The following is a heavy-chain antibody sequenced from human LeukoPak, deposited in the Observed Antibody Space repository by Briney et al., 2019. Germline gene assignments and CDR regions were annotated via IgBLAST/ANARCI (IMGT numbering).Heavy chain of an antibody. Sequence: SETLSLTCAVSTDSFSSHYWTWIRQPPGKGLEWIGYISYIGSTNYNPSLKSRVTISIDTSKNQFSLKLSSVTAADTAVYYCARDVVTVTKGFDIWGQGTMVSVSS. V-gene: IGHV4-59*11. CDR2: ISYIGST. J-gene: IGHJ3*02. D-gene: IGHD4-17*01. CDR3: ARDVVTVTKGFDI. CDR1: TDSFSSHY.